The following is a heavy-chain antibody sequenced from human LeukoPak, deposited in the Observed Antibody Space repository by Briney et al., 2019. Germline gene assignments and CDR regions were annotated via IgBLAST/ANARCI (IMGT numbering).Heavy chain of an antibody. J-gene: IGHJ5*02. CDR2: IYYGGST. CDR1: GGSISTSNYY. Sequence: SETLSLTCTVSGGSISTSNYYWGWIRQPPGNGLEWIGTIYYGGSTYYNPSLKSRVTISVDTSKNQFSLKLSSVTAADTAVYFCAGVRGIISRNWFDPWGHGTLVTVSS. D-gene: IGHD3-10*01. CDR3: AGVRGIISRNWFDP. V-gene: IGHV4-39*01.